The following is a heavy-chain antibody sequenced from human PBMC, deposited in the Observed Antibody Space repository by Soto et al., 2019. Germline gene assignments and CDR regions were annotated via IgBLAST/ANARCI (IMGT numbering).Heavy chain of an antibody. CDR2: IYHSGST. Sequence: ASETLSLTCAVSGGSISSGGYSWSWIRQPPGKGLEWIGYIYHSGSTYYNPSLKSRVTISVDRSKNQFSLKLSSVTAADTAVYYCARGVGTYYDFWSGPYYYYGMDVWGQGTTVTVSS. CDR3: ARGVGTYYDFWSGPYYYYGMDV. D-gene: IGHD3-3*01. J-gene: IGHJ6*02. V-gene: IGHV4-30-2*01. CDR1: GGSISSGGYS.